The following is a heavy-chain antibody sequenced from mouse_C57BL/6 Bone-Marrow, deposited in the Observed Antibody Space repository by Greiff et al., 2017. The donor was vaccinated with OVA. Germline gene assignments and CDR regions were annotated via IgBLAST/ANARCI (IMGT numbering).Heavy chain of an antibody. CDR3: ARQNGSGYFDY. CDR2: ISNGGGST. D-gene: IGHD1-1*01. V-gene: IGHV5-12*01. Sequence: EVQVVESGGGLVQPGGSLKLSCAASGFTFSDYYMYWVRQTPEKRLEWVAYISNGGGSTYYPDTVKGRFTISRDNAKNTLYLQMSRLKSEDTAMYYCARQNGSGYFDYWGQGTTLTVSS. CDR1: GFTFSDYY. J-gene: IGHJ2*01.